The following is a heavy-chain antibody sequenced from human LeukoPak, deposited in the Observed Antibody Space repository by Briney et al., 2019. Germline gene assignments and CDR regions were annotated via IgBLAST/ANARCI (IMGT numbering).Heavy chain of an antibody. CDR1: GFTFSNYG. J-gene: IGHJ3*02. D-gene: IGHD3-3*01. CDR2: IWYDGSNE. V-gene: IGHV3-33*01. Sequence: AGGSLRLSCAASGFTFSNYGMHWVRQAPGKGLEWVAVIWYDGSNEYYGDSVKGRFIVSRDNSRNTLYLQMSSLRAEDTAVYYCVRDLDHNDFWSSYWPDAFDSWGQGTKVFVSS. CDR3: VRDLDHNDFWSSYWPDAFDS.